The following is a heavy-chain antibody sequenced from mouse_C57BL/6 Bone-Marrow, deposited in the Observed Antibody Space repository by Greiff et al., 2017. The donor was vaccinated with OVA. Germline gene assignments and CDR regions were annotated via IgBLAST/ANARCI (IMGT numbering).Heavy chain of an antibody. D-gene: IGHD1-1*01. Sequence: EVKLVESGAGLVKPGGSLKLSCAASGFTFSSYAMSWVRQTPEKRLEWVAYLSSGGDYIYYADTVKGRFTISRDNARNTLYLQMSSLKSEDTAMDYCTRGAYYYGSRYFDVWGTGTTVTVSS. V-gene: IGHV5-9-1*02. CDR2: LSSGGDYI. CDR1: GFTFSSYA. J-gene: IGHJ1*03. CDR3: TRGAYYYGSRYFDV.